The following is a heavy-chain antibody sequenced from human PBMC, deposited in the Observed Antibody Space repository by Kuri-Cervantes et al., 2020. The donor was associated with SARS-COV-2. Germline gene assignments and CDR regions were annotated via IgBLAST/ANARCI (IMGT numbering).Heavy chain of an antibody. Sequence: GESLKISCAASGFTFSSFAMSWVRQAPGKGLEWVSSISGSGVGTYYADSVKGRFTISRDNSKNTLYLQMNSLRAESSALYYCAKVGLSFDYWGQGTLVTVSS. CDR3: AKVGLSFDY. V-gene: IGHV3-23*01. J-gene: IGHJ4*02. CDR2: ISGSGVGT. CDR1: GFTFSSFA. D-gene: IGHD2/OR15-2a*01.